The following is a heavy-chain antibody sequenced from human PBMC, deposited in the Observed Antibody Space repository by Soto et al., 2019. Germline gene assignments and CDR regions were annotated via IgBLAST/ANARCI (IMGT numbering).Heavy chain of an antibody. CDR1: SGSITSSNW. D-gene: IGHD5-12*01. V-gene: IGHV4-4*02. Sequence: QVQLQESGPGLVKPSGTLSLTCAVSSGSITSSNWWSWVRQPPGKGLEWIGEVSHTGNTNYIPSLKSRVTIPLDKSRNQFSLRLSSVTAADTAVYYCARNRYGGYDFDYWGQGSLVTVSS. CDR3: ARNRYGGYDFDY. CDR2: VSHTGNT. J-gene: IGHJ4*02.